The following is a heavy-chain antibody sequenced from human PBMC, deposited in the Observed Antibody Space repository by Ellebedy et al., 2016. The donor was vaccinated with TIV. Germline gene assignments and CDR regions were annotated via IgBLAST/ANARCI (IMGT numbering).Heavy chain of an antibody. J-gene: IGHJ5*02. CDR1: GYTFTGYY. V-gene: IGHV1-69*13. D-gene: IGHD3-10*01. Sequence: AASVKVSCKASGYTFTGYYMHWVRQAPGQGLEWMGGIIPIFGTANYAQKFQGRVTITADESTSKAYMELSSLRSEDTAVYYCARGRGGFDPWGQGTLVTVSS. CDR3: ARGRGGFDP. CDR2: IIPIFGTA.